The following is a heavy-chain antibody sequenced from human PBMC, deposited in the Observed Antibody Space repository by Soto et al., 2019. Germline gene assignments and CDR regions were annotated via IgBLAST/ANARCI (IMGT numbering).Heavy chain of an antibody. D-gene: IGHD2-2*01. CDR2: INPNSGGT. CDR3: ARGLVPTNGMDV. V-gene: IGHV1-2*04. J-gene: IGHJ6*02. CDR1: GDTFSSYA. Sequence: ASVKGSCKASGDTFSSYAISWVRQAPGQGLEWMGWINPNSGGTNYAQKFQGWVTMTRDTSISTAYMELSRLRSDDTAVYYCARGLVPTNGMDVWGQGTTVTVSS.